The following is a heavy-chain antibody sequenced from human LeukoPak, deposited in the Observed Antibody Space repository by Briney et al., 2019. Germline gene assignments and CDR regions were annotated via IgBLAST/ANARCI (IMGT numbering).Heavy chain of an antibody. CDR3: ARVSRNWFDP. V-gene: IGHV4-59*08. CDR1: GGSISSYY. Sequence: SETLSLTCTVSGGSISSYYWSWIRQPPGKGLEWIGYIYYSGSTNYNPSLKSRVPISVDTSKNQFSLKLSSVTAADTAMYYCARVSRNWFDPWGQGTLVTVSS. J-gene: IGHJ5*02. CDR2: IYYSGST. D-gene: IGHD5/OR15-5a*01.